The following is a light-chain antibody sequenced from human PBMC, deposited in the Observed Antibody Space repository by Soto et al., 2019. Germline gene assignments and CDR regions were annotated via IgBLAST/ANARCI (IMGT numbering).Light chain of an antibody. Sequence: QSVLTQPASVSGSPGQSITISCTGTSSDVGGYNYVSWYQQHPGKAPKLMIYEVSNRPSGVSNRFSGSKSGNTASLTISGLQAEDEADYYCSSYTSSSTVVFGGGTKVTDL. V-gene: IGLV2-14*01. J-gene: IGLJ2*01. CDR1: SSDVGGYNY. CDR3: SSYTSSSTVV. CDR2: EVS.